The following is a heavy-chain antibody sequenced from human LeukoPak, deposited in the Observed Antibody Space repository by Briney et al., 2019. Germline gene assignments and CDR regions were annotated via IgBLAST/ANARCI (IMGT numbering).Heavy chain of an antibody. Sequence: PGGSLRLSCAASGFTVSSNYISWVRQAPGKGLEWVSVIYSGGSTYYADSVKGRFTISRDNSKSTLYLQMNSLRAEDTAVYYCASAYSSSSGYYYYGMDVWGQGTTVTVSS. CDR2: IYSGGST. J-gene: IGHJ6*02. CDR1: GFTVSSNY. D-gene: IGHD6-6*01. CDR3: ASAYSSSSGYYYYGMDV. V-gene: IGHV3-66*01.